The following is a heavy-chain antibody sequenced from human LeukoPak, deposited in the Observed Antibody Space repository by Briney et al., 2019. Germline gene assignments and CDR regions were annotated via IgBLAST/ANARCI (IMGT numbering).Heavy chain of an antibody. V-gene: IGHV3-23*01. CDR3: AKPYSDSCVITGDAFDI. Sequence: PGGSLRLSCAASGFTFSSYAMSWVRQAPGKGLEWVPAISGSGGSTYYADSVKGRFTISTDNSKNTLYLQMNSLRAEDMAVYYCAKPYSDSCVITGDAFDIWGQGTMVTVSS. J-gene: IGHJ3*02. D-gene: IGHD2-15*01. CDR2: ISGSGGST. CDR1: GFTFSSYA.